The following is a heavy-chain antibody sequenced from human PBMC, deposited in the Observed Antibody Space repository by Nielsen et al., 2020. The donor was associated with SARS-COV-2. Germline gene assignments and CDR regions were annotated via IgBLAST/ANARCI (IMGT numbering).Heavy chain of an antibody. J-gene: IGHJ6*03. CDR2: INPSGGST. CDR3: ARGGVTMVRGGYYYYYMDV. V-gene: IGHV1-46*01. Sequence: WVRQAPGQGLEWMGIINPSGGSTSYAQKFQGRVTMTRDTSTSTVYMELSSLRSEDTAVYYCARGGVTMVRGGYYYYYMDVWGKGTTVTVSS. D-gene: IGHD3-10*01.